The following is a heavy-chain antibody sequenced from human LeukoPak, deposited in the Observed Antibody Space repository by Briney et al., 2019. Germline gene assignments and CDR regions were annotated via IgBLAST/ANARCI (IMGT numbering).Heavy chain of an antibody. D-gene: IGHD6-6*01. CDR3: ARGARYSSSSDYFDY. CDR1: GFTFDDYT. J-gene: IGHJ4*02. CDR2: ISWNGRNI. V-gene: IGHV3-9*01. Sequence: GGSLRLSCAASGFTFDDYTMHWVRQVPGMGLEWVSGISWNGRNIGYAGSVKGRFTISRDNAKNSLFLQMNSLRAEDTAVYYCARGARYSSSSDYFDYWGQGTLVTVSS.